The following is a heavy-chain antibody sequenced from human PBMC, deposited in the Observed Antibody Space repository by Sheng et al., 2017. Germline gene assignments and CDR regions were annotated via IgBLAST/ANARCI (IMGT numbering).Heavy chain of an antibody. Sequence: QVQLEESGGGVVQPGRSLRLSCAASGFTFLSYAMHWVRQAPGKGLDWVAVISYDGTSKFYADSVKDRFTISRDNSKNTLYLQMNSLRPEDTAVYYCARDQDFDSNFDYWGRGNPSVTVSS. CDR3: ARDQDFDSNFDY. D-gene: IGHD3-9*01. CDR2: ISYDGTSK. CDR1: GFTFLSYA. J-gene: IGHJ4*02. V-gene: IGHV3-30*01.